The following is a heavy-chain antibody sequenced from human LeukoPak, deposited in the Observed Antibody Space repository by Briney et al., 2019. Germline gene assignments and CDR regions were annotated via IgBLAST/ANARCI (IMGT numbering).Heavy chain of an antibody. CDR3: ARSQITMVRGVIITFYY. D-gene: IGHD3-10*01. V-gene: IGHV4-4*07. CDR2: IYTSGST. CDR1: GGSISSYY. Sequence: SETLSLTCTVSGGSISSYYWSWIRQPAGKGLEWIGRIYTSGSTNYNPSLKSRVTMSVDTSKNQFSLKLSSVTAADTAVYYCARSQITMVRGVIITFYYWGQGTLVTVSS. J-gene: IGHJ4*02.